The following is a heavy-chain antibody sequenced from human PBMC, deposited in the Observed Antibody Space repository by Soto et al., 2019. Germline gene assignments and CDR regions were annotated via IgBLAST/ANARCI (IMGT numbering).Heavy chain of an antibody. CDR3: AKSHGMYYYDSSGYYHYDY. V-gene: IGHV3-23*01. CDR2: ISGSGVST. J-gene: IGHJ4*02. Sequence: PGGSLRLSCAASGFTFSSYAMSWVRQAPGKGLEWVSAISGSGVSTYYADSVKGRFTISRDNSKNTLYLQMNSLRAEDTAVYYCAKSHGMYYYDSSGYYHYDYWGQGTLVTGSS. D-gene: IGHD3-22*01. CDR1: GFTFSSYA.